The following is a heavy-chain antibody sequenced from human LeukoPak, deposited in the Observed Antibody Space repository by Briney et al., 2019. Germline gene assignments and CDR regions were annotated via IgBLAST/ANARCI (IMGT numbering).Heavy chain of an antibody. Sequence: ASVKVSCKASGYTFTSYYMHWVRQAPGPGLERMGIINPSGGSTSYAQKFQGRVTMTRDTSTSTVYMELISLRSEDTAVYYCASGGYSYQRGIDYWGQGTLVTVSS. CDR3: ASGGYSYQRGIDY. V-gene: IGHV1-46*01. CDR1: GYTFTSYY. D-gene: IGHD5-18*01. CDR2: INPSGGST. J-gene: IGHJ4*02.